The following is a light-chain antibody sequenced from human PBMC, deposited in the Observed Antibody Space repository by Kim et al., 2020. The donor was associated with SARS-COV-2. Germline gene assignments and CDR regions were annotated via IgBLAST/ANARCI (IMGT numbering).Light chain of an antibody. CDR1: QGVDRR. CDR3: QQRNKWPPMT. CDR2: DTA. V-gene: IGKV3-11*01. Sequence: SPGETATLACRASQGVDRRLAWYQQKPGQGPRLLIKDTASRATGMPARYSGSGSVTDFTLIISSLEPEDFAVYYCQQRNKWPPMTFGQGIRLDIK. J-gene: IGKJ5*01.